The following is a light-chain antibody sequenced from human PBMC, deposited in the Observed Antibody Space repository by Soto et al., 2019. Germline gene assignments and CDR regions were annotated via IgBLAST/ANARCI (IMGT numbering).Light chain of an antibody. Sequence: QSALTQPPSASGSPGQSVTISCTGTSRDVGGYNRVSWYQQHPGKAPKLLIHEVNKRPSGVPDRFSGSKSANTASLTVSGLQAEDEADYYCSSSAGSDVVFGGGTQLTVL. V-gene: IGLV2-8*01. J-gene: IGLJ2*01. CDR2: EVN. CDR1: SRDVGGYNR. CDR3: SSSAGSDVV.